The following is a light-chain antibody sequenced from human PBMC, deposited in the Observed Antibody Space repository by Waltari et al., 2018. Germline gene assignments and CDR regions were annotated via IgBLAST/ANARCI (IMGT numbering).Light chain of an antibody. CDR1: SSDVGGYNY. V-gene: IGLV2-14*03. CDR3: SSYTTSTTVV. CDR2: DVS. J-gene: IGLJ2*01. Sequence: QSALTQPASVSGSPGQSITISCTGTSSDVGGYNYVSWFQQYPGKAPTLMIYDVSKRPSGVSIRFSGSKSGNTASLTISGLQAEDEADYYCSSYTTSTTVVFGGGTKLTVL.